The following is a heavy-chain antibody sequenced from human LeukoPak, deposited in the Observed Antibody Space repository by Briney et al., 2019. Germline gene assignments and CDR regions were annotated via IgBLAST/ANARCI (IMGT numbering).Heavy chain of an antibody. CDR1: GFTFSSYE. CDR3: AKGSQQLVRGLYFDY. D-gene: IGHD6-13*01. CDR2: ISSSGSTI. V-gene: IGHV3-48*03. Sequence: GGSLRLSCAASGFTFSSYEMNWVRQAPGKGLEWVSYISSSGSTIYYADSVKGRFTISRDNSKNTLYLQMNSLRAEDTAVYYCAKGSQQLVRGLYFDYWGQGTLVTVSS. J-gene: IGHJ4*02.